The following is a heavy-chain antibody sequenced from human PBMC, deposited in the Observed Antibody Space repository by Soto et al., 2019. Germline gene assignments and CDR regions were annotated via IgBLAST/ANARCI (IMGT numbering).Heavy chain of an antibody. CDR1: GGTIRDGGYS. CDR2: ISHVETT. CDR3: ARGGGYDSFDF. D-gene: IGHD3-3*01. V-gene: IGHV4-30-2*06. Sequence: SETRSRTGIVSGGTIRDGGYSWSWVRQSPGKSLECLGWISHVETTYYNPSFQSRLSLSIDRTRNQFSLSLSSMPAADKAVYYCARGGGYDSFDFWGQGIQVTVSS. J-gene: IGHJ4*02.